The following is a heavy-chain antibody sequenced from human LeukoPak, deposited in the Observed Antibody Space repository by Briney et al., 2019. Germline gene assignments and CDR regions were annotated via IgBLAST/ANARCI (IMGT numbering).Heavy chain of an antibody. CDR2: ISWNSGSI. CDR3: AMDSSGWSN. J-gene: IGHJ4*02. CDR1: GFTFSDYA. D-gene: IGHD6-19*01. Sequence: GRSLRLSCAASGFTFSDYAMHWVRQAPGKGLEWVSGISWNSGSIGYADSVKGRFTISRDNAKNSLYLQMNSLRAEDTALYYCAMDSSGWSNWGQGTLVTVSS. V-gene: IGHV3-9*01.